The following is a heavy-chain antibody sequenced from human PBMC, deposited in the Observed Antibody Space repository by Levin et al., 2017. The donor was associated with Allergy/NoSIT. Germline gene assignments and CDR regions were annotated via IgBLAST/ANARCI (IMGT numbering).Heavy chain of an antibody. D-gene: IGHD3-10*01. CDR2: IDWDDDK. CDR1: GFSLSTSGMC. V-gene: IGHV2-70*11. CDR3: ARIRFNGMVREAYYFDY. J-gene: IGHJ4*02. Sequence: QTLSLTCTFSGFSLSTSGMCVRWIRQPPGKALEWLARIDWDDDKYYSTSLKTRLTISKDTSKNQVVLTMTNMDPVDTATYYCARIRFNGMVREAYYFDYWGQGTLVTVSS.